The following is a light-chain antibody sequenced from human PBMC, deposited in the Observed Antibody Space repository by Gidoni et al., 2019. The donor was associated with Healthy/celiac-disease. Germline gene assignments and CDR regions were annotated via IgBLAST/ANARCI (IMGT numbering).Light chain of an antibody. J-gene: IGLJ2*01. CDR1: SSDVGDYTF. CDR3: SSFSSSNVII. V-gene: IGLV2-14*01. Sequence: QSALTQPASVSGSLGQSIPISCTGTSSDVGDYTFVSWYQQHPGKAPKLMIYEVSNRPSGVPDRFSGSRSGNTASLTISGLQAEDESDYFCSSFSSSNVIIFGGGTKLTVL. CDR2: EVS.